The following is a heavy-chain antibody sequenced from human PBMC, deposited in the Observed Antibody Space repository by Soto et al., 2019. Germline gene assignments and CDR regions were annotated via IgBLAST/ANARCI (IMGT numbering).Heavy chain of an antibody. Sequence: SVKVSCKASGGTFSSYTISWVRQAPGQGLEWMGRIIPILGIANYAQKFQGRVTITADKSTSTAYMELSSLRSEDTAVYYCARDAGFEHYSDYWGQGTLVTVSS. CDR1: GGTFSSYT. D-gene: IGHD3-9*01. J-gene: IGHJ4*02. V-gene: IGHV1-69*04. CDR3: ARDAGFEHYSDY. CDR2: IIPILGIA.